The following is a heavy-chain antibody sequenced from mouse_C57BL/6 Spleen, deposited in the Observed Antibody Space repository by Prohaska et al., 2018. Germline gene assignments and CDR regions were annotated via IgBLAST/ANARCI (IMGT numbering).Heavy chain of an antibody. J-gene: IGHJ1*03. D-gene: IGHD2-1*01. CDR3: MRYGNYWYFDV. V-gene: IGHV11-2*01. Sequence: RQTPGKTLEWIGYINSDGSAINYSTAIKDRFTIFRDNDKSTLYLQMSNVRSEDTATYFCMRYGNYWYFDVWGTGTTVTVSS. CDR2: INSDGSAI.